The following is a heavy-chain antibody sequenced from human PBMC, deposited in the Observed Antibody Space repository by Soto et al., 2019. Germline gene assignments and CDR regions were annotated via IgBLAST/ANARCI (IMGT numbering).Heavy chain of an antibody. CDR1: GFTFSSYA. J-gene: IGHJ4*02. Sequence: EVQLLESGGGLVQPGGSLSLSCAASGFTFSSYAMSWVRQAPGKGLEWVSAISGSGGSTYYADSVKGRFTISRDNSKNTLYLQMNSLRAEDTAVYYCAKDFLGLGATWRYFDYWGQGTLVTVSS. D-gene: IGHD1-26*01. V-gene: IGHV3-23*01. CDR3: AKDFLGLGATWRYFDY. CDR2: ISGSGGST.